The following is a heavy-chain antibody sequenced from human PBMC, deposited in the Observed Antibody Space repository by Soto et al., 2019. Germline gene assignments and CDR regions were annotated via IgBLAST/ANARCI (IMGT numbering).Heavy chain of an antibody. V-gene: IGHV1-46*01. CDR3: AREGAVAAKMFDY. CDR2: INPYDDTT. J-gene: IGHJ4*02. D-gene: IGHD2-15*01. Sequence: QVHLVQSGAELKKPGTSVKVSCKASGFTFTNYYLHWVRQAPGQGLEWMGLINPYDDTTDYAERFRGRLTVTRDTSTKMVYMELSSLTTDDTAVYYCAREGAVAAKMFDYWDQGTPVTVSS. CDR1: GFTFTNYY.